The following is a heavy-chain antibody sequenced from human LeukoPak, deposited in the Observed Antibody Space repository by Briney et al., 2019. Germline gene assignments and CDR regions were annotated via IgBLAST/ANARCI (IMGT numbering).Heavy chain of an antibody. Sequence: SETLSLTCTVSGGSISSYYWSWIRQPPGKGLEWIGEINHSGSTNYNPSLKSRVTISVDTSKNQFSLKLSSVTAADTAVYYCARLCPAVRYFDWLLGNWFDPWGQGTLVTVSS. V-gene: IGHV4-34*01. D-gene: IGHD3-9*01. CDR2: INHSGST. CDR1: GGSISSYY. CDR3: ARLCPAVRYFDWLLGNWFDP. J-gene: IGHJ5*02.